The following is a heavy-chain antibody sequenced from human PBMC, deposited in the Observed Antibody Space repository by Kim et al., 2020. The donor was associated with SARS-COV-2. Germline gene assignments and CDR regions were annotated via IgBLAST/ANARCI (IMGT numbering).Heavy chain of an antibody. J-gene: IGHJ6*02. V-gene: IGHV3-74*01. CDR3: ARGNYYGMDV. Sequence: YADSVKGRFTISEDNAKNTLYLQMNSLRAEDTAVYYCARGNYYGMDVWGQGTTVTVSS.